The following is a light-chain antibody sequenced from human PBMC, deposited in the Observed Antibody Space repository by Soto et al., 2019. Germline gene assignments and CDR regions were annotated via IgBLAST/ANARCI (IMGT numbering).Light chain of an antibody. J-gene: IGLJ2*01. CDR3: QSYDYNKHVI. Sequence: QSALTQSPSASGSPGQSVTISCTGTSSDIGGYNSVSWYQQHPGKAPKVMIYDVTKRPSGVPDRFSGSKSGNTASLTVSALQAEDEADYYCQSYDYNKHVIFGGGTKLTVL. CDR2: DVT. V-gene: IGLV2-8*01. CDR1: SSDIGGYNS.